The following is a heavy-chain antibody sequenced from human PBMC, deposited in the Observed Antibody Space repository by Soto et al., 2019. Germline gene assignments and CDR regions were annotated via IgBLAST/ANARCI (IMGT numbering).Heavy chain of an antibody. D-gene: IGHD3-22*01. J-gene: IGHJ4*02. V-gene: IGHV4-4*02. Sequence: SETLSLTCVVSGNSISTTNWWIWVGQSPGEVLEWIGEFYHSGSTNYNPSLKSRVTISVDKSKNQSYLKRSSVTAADTAVYYCARDVGYHYDGSPSGQFDFWGQGTLVTVSS. CDR2: FYHSGST. CDR3: ARDVGYHYDGSPSGQFDF. CDR1: GNSISTTNW.